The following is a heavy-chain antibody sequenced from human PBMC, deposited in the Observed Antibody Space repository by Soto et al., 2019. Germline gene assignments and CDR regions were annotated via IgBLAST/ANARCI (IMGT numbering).Heavy chain of an antibody. V-gene: IGHV4-39*01. CDR1: GGSISSSSYY. CDR3: ARQQLYCTNGVCSLYGMDV. J-gene: IGHJ6*02. D-gene: IGHD2-8*01. CDR2: IYYSGST. Sequence: PSETLSLTCTVSGGSISSSSYYWGWIRQPPGKGLEWIGSIYYSGSTYYNPSLKSRVTISVDTSKNQFSLKLSSVTAADTAVYYCARQQLYCTNGVCSLYGMDVWGQGTTVTVSS.